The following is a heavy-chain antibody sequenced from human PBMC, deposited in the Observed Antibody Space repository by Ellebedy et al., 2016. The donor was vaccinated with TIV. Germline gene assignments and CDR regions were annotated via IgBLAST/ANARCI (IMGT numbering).Heavy chain of an antibody. CDR2: INPKSGGT. CDR3: AREVGAFRFDY. V-gene: IGHV1-2*04. CDR1: GYTFNDYY. J-gene: IGHJ4*02. Sequence: AASVKVSCKASGYTFNDYYIHWVRQAPGQGLEWMGWINPKSGGTNYPQKFQGWVTMTSDTSFSTAYMELSSLKSDDTAVYFCAREVGAFRFDYWGQGTLITVSS. D-gene: IGHD1-26*01.